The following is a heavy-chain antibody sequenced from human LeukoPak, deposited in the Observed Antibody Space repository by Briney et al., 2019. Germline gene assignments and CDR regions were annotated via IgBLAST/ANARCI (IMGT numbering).Heavy chain of an antibody. J-gene: IGHJ3*01. Sequence: WGALRLSCAASGFTFSDYALIWVRQAPGKGLELISAITGTGGTTYYADSVKGRCPISRDNSRNTVYLQMNSLRAADTALYFCGKDPNGDYVGAFDFWGPGTMVTVSS. CDR3: GKDPNGDYVGAFDF. V-gene: IGHV3-23*01. D-gene: IGHD4-17*01. CDR2: ITGTGGTT. CDR1: GFTFSDYA.